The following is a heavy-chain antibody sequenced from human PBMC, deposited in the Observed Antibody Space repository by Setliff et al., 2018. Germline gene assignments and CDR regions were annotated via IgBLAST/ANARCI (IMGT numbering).Heavy chain of an antibody. D-gene: IGHD5-12*01. V-gene: IGHV5-51*01. CDR2: IHPSNSDT. Sequence: GESLKISCKGSGYSFTDYWIGWVRQMPGEGLEWMGIIHPSNSDTVYSPSFQGQVTISADRSITTAYLQWSSLKTSDTAIYYCARNRVALYDAFDIWGQGTMVTVSS. CDR3: ARNRVALYDAFDI. J-gene: IGHJ3*02. CDR1: GYSFTDYW.